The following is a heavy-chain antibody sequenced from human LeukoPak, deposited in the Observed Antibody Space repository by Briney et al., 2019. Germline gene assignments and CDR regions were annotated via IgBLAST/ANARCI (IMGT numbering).Heavy chain of an antibody. J-gene: IGHJ4*02. CDR3: ARDVLRYYFDS. CDR2: IYHSGNT. Sequence: PSETLSLTCTVSGDSISSGGNYWGWIRQRPGQGLEWIGCIYHSGNTYYNPSLKSRLTMSVDTSKNQFSLKLSSVTAADTAVYYCARDVLRYYFDSWGQGTLVTVSS. V-gene: IGHV4-31*03. CDR1: GDSISSGGNY. D-gene: IGHD2-8*02.